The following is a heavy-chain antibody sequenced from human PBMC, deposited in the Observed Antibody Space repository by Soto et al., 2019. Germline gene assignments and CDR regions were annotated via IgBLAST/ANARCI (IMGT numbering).Heavy chain of an antibody. CDR2: ISGSGSST. CDR1: GFPFSSYP. D-gene: IGHD7-27*01. V-gene: IGHV3-23*01. J-gene: IGHJ3*02. CDR3: ARSKLGKAFDI. Sequence: GPVPLSCAASGFPFSSYPMHGVRQAPGKGLEWVSVISGSGSSTYYADSVKGRFTISRDNAKNSLYLQMNSLRDEDTAVYYCARSKLGKAFDIWGQGTMVTVSS.